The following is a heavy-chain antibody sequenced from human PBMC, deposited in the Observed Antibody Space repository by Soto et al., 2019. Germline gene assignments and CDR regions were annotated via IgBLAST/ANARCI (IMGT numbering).Heavy chain of an antibody. J-gene: IGHJ5*02. Sequence: SETLSLTCTVSGASISGFYWRWIRKSAGKGLEWIGRIYATGATDYNPSLKSRVMMSVDTSKKQFSLKLRSVNAADTAVYYCVRDGTKTLRDWFDPWGQGISVTVSS. V-gene: IGHV4-4*07. CDR3: VRDGTKTLRDWFDP. CDR2: IYATGAT. D-gene: IGHD1-1*01. CDR1: GASISGFY.